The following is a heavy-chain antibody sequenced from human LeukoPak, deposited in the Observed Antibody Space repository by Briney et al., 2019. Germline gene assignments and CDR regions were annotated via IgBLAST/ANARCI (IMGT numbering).Heavy chain of an antibody. J-gene: IGHJ5*02. V-gene: IGHV1-58*01. CDR3: AAVSLGYCSSTSCYSPDP. CDR2: NVVGSGNT. Sequence: GTSVKVSCKASGFTFTSSAVQWARQARGQRLEWIGWNVVGSGNTNYAQKFQERVTITRDMSTSTAYMELSSLRSEDTAVYYCAAVSLGYCSSTSCYSPDPWGQGTLVTVSS. CDR1: GFTFTSSA. D-gene: IGHD2-2*01.